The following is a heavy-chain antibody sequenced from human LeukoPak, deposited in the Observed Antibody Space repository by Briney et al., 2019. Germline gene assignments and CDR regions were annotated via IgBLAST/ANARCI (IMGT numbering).Heavy chain of an antibody. CDR1: GFTFSGYS. D-gene: IGHD6-6*01. CDR3: ARDAGASLLVRGHFDY. J-gene: IGHJ4*02. V-gene: IGHV3-21*06. CDR2: ISSGGTYI. Sequence: GSLRLSCAVSGFTFSGYSMSWVRQAPGKGLEWVSSISSGGTYIYYADSVKGRFTISRDNAQNSLFLQMDGLRDDDTAVYFCARDAGASLLVRGHFDYWGQGTLVTVSS.